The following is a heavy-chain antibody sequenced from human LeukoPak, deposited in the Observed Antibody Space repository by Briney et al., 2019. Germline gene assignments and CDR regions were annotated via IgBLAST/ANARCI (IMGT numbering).Heavy chain of an antibody. D-gene: IGHD2-2*01. Sequence: GGSLRLSCAASGFTFSSYWMSWVRQAPGKGLEWVANIKQDGSEKYYVDSVKGRFTISRDNAKNSLYLQMNSLRAVDTAVYYCARVRIVVVPAAMAPYFDYWGQGTLVTVSS. CDR1: GFTFSSYW. J-gene: IGHJ4*02. V-gene: IGHV3-7*01. CDR2: IKQDGSEK. CDR3: ARVRIVVVPAAMAPYFDY.